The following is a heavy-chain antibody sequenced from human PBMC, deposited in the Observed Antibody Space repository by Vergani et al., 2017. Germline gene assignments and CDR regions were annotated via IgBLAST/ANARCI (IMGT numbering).Heavy chain of an antibody. CDR1: GYTFTSYG. CDR3: ARDGNRGGDILVVPAAIRSGYYYGMDV. V-gene: IGHV1-18*01. J-gene: IGHJ6*02. CDR2: ISAYNGNT. Sequence: QVQLVQSGAEVKKPGASVKVSCKASGYTFTSYGISWVRQAPGQGLEWMGWISAYNGNTNYAQKLQGRVTMTTDTSTSTAYMELRSLRSDDTAVYYCARDGNRGGDILVVPAAIRSGYYYGMDVWGQGTTVTVSS. D-gene: IGHD2-2*01.